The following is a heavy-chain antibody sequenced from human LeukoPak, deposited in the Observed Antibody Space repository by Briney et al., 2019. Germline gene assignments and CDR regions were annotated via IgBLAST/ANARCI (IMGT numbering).Heavy chain of an antibody. Sequence: PGGSLRLSCAASGFTFSSYSMNWVRQAPGQGLEWVSSISSSSSYIYYADSVKGRFTISRDNAKNSLYLQMNSLRAEDTAVYYCAKLPAASRIEFDPWGQGTLVTVSS. D-gene: IGHD6-25*01. J-gene: IGHJ5*02. CDR1: GFTFSSYS. CDR2: ISSSSSYI. V-gene: IGHV3-21*01. CDR3: AKLPAASRIEFDP.